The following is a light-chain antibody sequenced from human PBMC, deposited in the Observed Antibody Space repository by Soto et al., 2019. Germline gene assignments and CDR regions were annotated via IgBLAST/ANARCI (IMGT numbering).Light chain of an antibody. CDR1: QSVAGS. Sequence: EIVLTHSPRTLSLSPGERDALSCRASQSVAGSLAWHQQQPGQAPRLLIYDISTRAAAIPARFSGSCSGTVFTLTVSSLEPEDFALYYCQQRSTRITFGQGTRLEIK. CDR2: DIS. J-gene: IGKJ5*01. CDR3: QQRSTRIT. V-gene: IGKV3-11*01.